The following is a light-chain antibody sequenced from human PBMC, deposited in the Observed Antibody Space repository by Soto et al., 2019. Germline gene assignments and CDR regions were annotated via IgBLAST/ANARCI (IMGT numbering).Light chain of an antibody. V-gene: IGLV2-14*01. Sequence: QSALTQPASVSGSPGQSITISCTGTSSDVGGYNYVSWYQQHPGKAPKLMIYEVSNRPSGVSNRFSGSKSGNTASLTISGRQAEDDADYYCISYTSSSTLYVFGTGTKLTVL. CDR3: ISYTSSSTLYV. CDR1: SSDVGGYNY. CDR2: EVS. J-gene: IGLJ1*01.